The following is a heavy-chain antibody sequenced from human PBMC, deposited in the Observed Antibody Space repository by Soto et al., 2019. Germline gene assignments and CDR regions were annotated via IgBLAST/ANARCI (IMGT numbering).Heavy chain of an antibody. Sequence: QVQLQEWGPGLVKPSETLSLTCTVSGGSINTYYWSWIRQAAGKGQAWIGRIFSGGSTNYNPSLMSRVSVSDDMSKNQFTLKLSSVTAADTAVYYCARGPGGFGEFSLDYWGHGTLVTVTS. CDR1: GGSINTYY. D-gene: IGHD3-10*01. V-gene: IGHV4-4*07. CDR2: IFSGGST. CDR3: ARGPGGFGEFSLDY. J-gene: IGHJ4*01.